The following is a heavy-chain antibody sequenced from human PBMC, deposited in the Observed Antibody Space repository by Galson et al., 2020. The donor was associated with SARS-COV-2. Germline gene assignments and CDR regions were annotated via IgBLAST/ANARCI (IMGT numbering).Heavy chain of an antibody. J-gene: IGHJ3*02. V-gene: IGHV3-7*03. CDR3: VKEGVAFDI. CDR2: IKQDGSAK. Sequence: GESLKISCATSRFTFNCCWMSWVRQAPGKGLEWVANIKQDGSAKYYVDSVMGRFTISRDNAENSLYLQMNSLRAEDTAVYYCVKEGVAFDIWGQGTMVTVSS. CDR1: RFTFNCCW.